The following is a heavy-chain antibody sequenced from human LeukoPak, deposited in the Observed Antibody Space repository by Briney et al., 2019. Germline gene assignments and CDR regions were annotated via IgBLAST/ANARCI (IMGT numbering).Heavy chain of an antibody. D-gene: IGHD5-12*01. Sequence: ASVKVSCKASGYSFTGYYMHWVRQAPGQGLEWMGWINPNSGGTNYAQKSQGRVTMTRDTSISTAYMELSRLRSDDTAVYYCARDDSGYDWGFDYWGQGTLVTVSS. J-gene: IGHJ4*02. CDR2: INPNSGGT. CDR3: ARDDSGYDWGFDY. V-gene: IGHV1-2*02. CDR1: GYSFTGYY.